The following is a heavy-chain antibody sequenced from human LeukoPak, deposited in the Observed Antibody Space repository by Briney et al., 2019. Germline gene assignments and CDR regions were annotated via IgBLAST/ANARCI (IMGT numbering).Heavy chain of an antibody. Sequence: GASVKVSCKASGGTFSSYAISWVRQAPGQGLEWMGGIIPIFGTANYAQKFQGRVTITADESTSTAYMELSSLRSEDTAVYYCARDRSTMVRGVIGPFDPWGQGTLVTVSS. V-gene: IGHV1-69*13. CDR3: ARDRSTMVRGVIGPFDP. CDR2: IIPIFGTA. CDR1: GGTFSSYA. D-gene: IGHD3-10*01. J-gene: IGHJ5*02.